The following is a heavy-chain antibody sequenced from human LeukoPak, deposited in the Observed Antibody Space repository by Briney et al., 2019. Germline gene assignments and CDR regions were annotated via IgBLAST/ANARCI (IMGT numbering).Heavy chain of an antibody. J-gene: IGHJ6*02. V-gene: IGHV3-11*04. D-gene: IGHD6-13*01. CDR2: ISSSGSTI. CDR1: GFTFSDYY. Sequence: GGYLRLYCAASGFTFSDYYMSWIRQAPGKGLEWVSYISSSGSTIYYADSVKGRFTISRDNAKNSLYLQMNSLRAEDTAVYYCARDRSSSWYYYYYGMDVWGQGTTVTVSS. CDR3: ARDRSSSWYYYYYGMDV.